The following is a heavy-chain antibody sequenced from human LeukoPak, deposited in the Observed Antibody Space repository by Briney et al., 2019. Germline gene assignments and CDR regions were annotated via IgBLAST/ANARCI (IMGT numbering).Heavy chain of an antibody. J-gene: IGHJ3*02. CDR3: ARDPYNWNAFDI. Sequence: GGSLRLTCAASGFTFSSYSMNWVRQAPGKGLEWVSSISSSSSYIYYADSVKSRFTISRDNAKNSLYLQMNSLRAEDTAVYYCARDPYNWNAFDIWGQGTMVTVSS. CDR2: ISSSSSYI. V-gene: IGHV3-21*01. D-gene: IGHD1-1*01. CDR1: GFTFSSYS.